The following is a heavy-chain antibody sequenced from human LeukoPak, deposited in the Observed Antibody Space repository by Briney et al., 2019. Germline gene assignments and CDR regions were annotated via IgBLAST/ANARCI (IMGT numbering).Heavy chain of an antibody. CDR3: ARAVWPGSYEFYYYYMDV. D-gene: IGHD3-10*01. V-gene: IGHV4-38-2*02. J-gene: IGHJ6*03. CDR2: FYHGGST. CDR1: GYSISTGYY. Sequence: SETLSLTCTVSGYSISTGYYWDWIRQPPGKGLEWIGTFYHGGSTYHNPSLKSRVTISVDTSKNQFSLNLTSVTAADTAVYYCARAVWPGSYEFYYYYMDVWDKGTTVTVSS.